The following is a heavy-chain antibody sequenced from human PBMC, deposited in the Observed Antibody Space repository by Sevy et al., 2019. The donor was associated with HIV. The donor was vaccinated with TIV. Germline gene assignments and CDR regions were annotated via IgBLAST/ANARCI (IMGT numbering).Heavy chain of an antibody. CDR2: ISGSGGST. D-gene: IGHD1-26*01. CDR3: ARVGATTGALTH. Sequence: GGSLRLSCAASGFTFSSYAMSWVRQAPGKGLEWVSAISGSGGSTYYADSVKGRFTISRDNSKNTLYLQMNSLRAEDTAVYFCARVGATTGALTHWGQGTLVTVSS. CDR1: GFTFSSYA. J-gene: IGHJ4*02. V-gene: IGHV3-23*01.